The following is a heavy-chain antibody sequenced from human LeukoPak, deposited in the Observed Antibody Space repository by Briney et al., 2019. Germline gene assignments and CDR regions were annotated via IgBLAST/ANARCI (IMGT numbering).Heavy chain of an antibody. J-gene: IGHJ4*02. CDR2: IHPSTGNP. CDR1: GYTFTNYA. D-gene: IGHD3-16*02. Sequence: ASVKVSCKASGYTFTNYAMNWVRQAPGQGLELMGWIHPSTGNPTYAQGFTGRFVFSLDTSVGTTYLQISSLKAEDTAVYFCARAFQSLGGLSLPDYWGQGTLVTVSS. CDR3: ARAFQSLGGLSLPDY. V-gene: IGHV7-4-1*02.